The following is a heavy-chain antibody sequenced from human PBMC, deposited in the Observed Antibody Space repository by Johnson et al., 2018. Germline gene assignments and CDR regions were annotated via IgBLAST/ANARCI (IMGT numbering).Heavy chain of an antibody. Sequence: QVQLVESGGGVVQPGRSLRLSCAASGFTFSSYGMHWVRQAPGKGLEWVALISYDGSNKYYADSVKGRFTISRDNSKNTLYLQMNSLRAEETAVDYCAKEGVMEWEYYGPFQYWGPGTLVTVSS. V-gene: IGHV3-30*18. CDR1: GFTFSSYG. J-gene: IGHJ1*01. CDR2: ISYDGSNK. CDR3: AKEGVMEWEYYGPFQY. D-gene: IGHD1-26*01.